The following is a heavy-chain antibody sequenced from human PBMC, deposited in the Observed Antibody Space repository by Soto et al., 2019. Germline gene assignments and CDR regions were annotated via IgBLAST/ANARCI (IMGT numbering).Heavy chain of an antibody. J-gene: IGHJ4*02. D-gene: IGHD5-18*01. CDR3: ARDEGYGYGVDY. Sequence: GGSLRLSCAASGFTFSSYAMSWVRQAPGKGLEWVSAISGSGGSTYYADSVKGRFTISRDNSKNTLYLQMNSLRAEVTAIYYCARDEGYGYGVDYWGQGTLVTVSS. CDR1: GFTFSSYA. V-gene: IGHV3-23*01. CDR2: ISGSGGST.